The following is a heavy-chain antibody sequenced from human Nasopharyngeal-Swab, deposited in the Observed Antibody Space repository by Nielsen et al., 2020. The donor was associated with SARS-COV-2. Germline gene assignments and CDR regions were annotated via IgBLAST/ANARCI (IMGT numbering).Heavy chain of an antibody. V-gene: IGHV4-39*01. J-gene: IGHJ4*02. CDR1: GGSIGSSSYY. CDR3: AAPWGSGTVAYFDY. D-gene: IGHD3-16*01. CDR2: IYYSGST. Sequence: SETLSLTCTVSGGSIGSSSYYWGWIRQPPGKGLEWIGSIYYSGSTYYNPSLKSRVTISVDTSKNQFCLKLSSVTAADTAVYYCAAPWGSGTVAYFDYWGQGTLVTVSS.